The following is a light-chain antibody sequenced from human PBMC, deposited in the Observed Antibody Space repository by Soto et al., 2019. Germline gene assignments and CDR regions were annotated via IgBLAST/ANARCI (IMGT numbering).Light chain of an antibody. J-gene: IGKJ4*01. V-gene: IGKV1-9*01. CDR3: QQLDSYPLT. CDR1: QGINNY. Sequence: IQLTQSPSSLSASVGDRVTITCRASQGINNYLGWYQQKPGKAPKLLIYAASTLLSGVPLRFSGSGSGTDFTLTISSLQPEDFATYYCQQLDSYPLTFGGGTKVESN. CDR2: AAS.